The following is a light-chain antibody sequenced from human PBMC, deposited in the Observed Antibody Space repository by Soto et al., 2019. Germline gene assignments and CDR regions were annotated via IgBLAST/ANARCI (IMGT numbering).Light chain of an antibody. CDR1: SSDVGSYNL. J-gene: IGLJ3*02. Sequence: QSALTQPASVSGSPGQSITISCTGTSSDVGSYNLVSWYQQHPGKAPKLMIYEGSKRPSGVSNRFSGSTSGNTASLTISGLQADDEADYYCCSYAGSRVFVGGTKLTV. CDR3: CSYAGSRV. CDR2: EGS. V-gene: IGLV2-23*01.